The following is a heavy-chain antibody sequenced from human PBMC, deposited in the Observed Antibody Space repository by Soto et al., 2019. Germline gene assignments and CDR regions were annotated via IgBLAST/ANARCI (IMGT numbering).Heavy chain of an antibody. CDR3: ARSKAAAGSPIDY. V-gene: IGHV4-31*03. CDR1: GGSISSGGYY. Sequence: SETLSLTCTVSGGSISSGGYYWSWIRQHPGKGLEWIACIYYSGSTYYNPSLESRVTISVDTSKNQFSLKMSSVTAADTAVYYCARSKAAAGSPIDYWGQGTLVTVSS. J-gene: IGHJ4*02. CDR2: IYYSGST. D-gene: IGHD6-13*01.